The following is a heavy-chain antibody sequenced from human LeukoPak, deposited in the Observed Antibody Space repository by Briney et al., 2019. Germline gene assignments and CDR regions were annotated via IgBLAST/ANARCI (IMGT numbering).Heavy chain of an antibody. J-gene: IGHJ4*02. CDR1: GGPISSSSNY. CDR3: ARRDYDFWSGHVPFDY. D-gene: IGHD3-3*01. CDR2: IYYSGST. Sequence: SETLSLTCAVSGGPISSSSNYWGWIRQPPGKGLEWIGSIYYSGSTYYNPSLKSRVTISVDTSKNQFSLKLSSVTAADTAVYYCARRDYDFWSGHVPFDYWGQGTLVTVSS. V-gene: IGHV4-39*01.